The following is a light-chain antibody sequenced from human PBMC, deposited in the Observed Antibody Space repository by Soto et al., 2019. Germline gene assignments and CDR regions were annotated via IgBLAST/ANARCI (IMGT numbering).Light chain of an antibody. CDR2: AAS. J-gene: IGKJ4*01. CDR1: QGISSY. Sequence: DIQLTQSPSFLSASVGDRVTITCRASQGISSYLAWHQQKPGTAPRLLIYAASTLQSGVPSRFSGSGSATEFTLTISSLQPEDSATYYCQQLNLSPLTFAGGTKVEIK. CDR3: QQLNLSPLT. V-gene: IGKV1-9*01.